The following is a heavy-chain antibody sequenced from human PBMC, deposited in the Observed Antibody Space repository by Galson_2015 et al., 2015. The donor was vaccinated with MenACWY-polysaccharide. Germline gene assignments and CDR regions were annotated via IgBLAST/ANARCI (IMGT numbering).Heavy chain of an antibody. CDR2: IIPFVGST. CDR1: GGTFSSYA. D-gene: IGHD2-15*01. V-gene: IGHV1-69*04. Sequence: SVKVSCKASGGTFSSYAMYWLRQAPGRGLEWMGRIIPFVGSTDYAQMFHDRVTITADTSTNTAYMELSSLRSDDTGMYYCARVDCSGGNCYLDYWGQGTLVTVSS. CDR3: ARVDCSGGNCYLDY. J-gene: IGHJ4*03.